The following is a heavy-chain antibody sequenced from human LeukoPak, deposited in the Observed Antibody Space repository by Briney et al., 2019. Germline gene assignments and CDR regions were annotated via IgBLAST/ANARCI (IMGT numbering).Heavy chain of an antibody. J-gene: IGHJ4*02. CDR1: GGSISSSNYY. V-gene: IGHV4-39*07. D-gene: IGHD3-22*01. Sequence: SETLSLTCTVSGGSISSSNYYWGWIRQPPGKGLEWIGSIYYSGSTYYNPSLKSRVTISVDTPKNQFSLKLSSVTAADTAVYYCAREGDYYDSSGLDYWGQGTLVTVSS. CDR3: AREGDYYDSSGLDY. CDR2: IYYSGST.